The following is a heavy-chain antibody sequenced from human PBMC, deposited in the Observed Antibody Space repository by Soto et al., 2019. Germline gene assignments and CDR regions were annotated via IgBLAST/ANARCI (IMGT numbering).Heavy chain of an antibody. CDR3: ARGVAAVYYYGMDV. CDR1: GFTFSDYY. V-gene: IGHV3-11*01. CDR2: ITSSGSTI. J-gene: IGHJ6*02. D-gene: IGHD6-13*01. Sequence: PGGSLRFSCAASGFTFSDYYMSWIRQAPGKGLEWVSYITSSGSTIYYADSVKGRFTISRDNAKNSLYLQMNSLRAEDTAVYYCARGVAAVYYYGMDVWGQGTTVTVSS.